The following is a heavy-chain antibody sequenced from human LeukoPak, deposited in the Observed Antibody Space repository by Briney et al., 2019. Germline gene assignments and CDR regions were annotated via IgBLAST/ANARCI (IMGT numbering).Heavy chain of an antibody. CDR3: APIFGDYSDFDS. D-gene: IGHD4-17*01. J-gene: IGHJ4*02. CDR1: GGSFSNYY. Sequence: SETLSLTCAVYGGSFSNYYLSWVRQPPGKGLACVGEITHHGGTNYNPSLKSRVTISVDTSKNQFSLKLSSVAAADTAVYYCAPIFGDYSDFDSWGQGTLVTVSS. V-gene: IGHV4-34*01. CDR2: ITHHGGT.